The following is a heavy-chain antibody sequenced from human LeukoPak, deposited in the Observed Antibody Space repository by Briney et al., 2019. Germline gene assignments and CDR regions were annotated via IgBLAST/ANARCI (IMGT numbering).Heavy chain of an antibody. CDR3: ARDLVGANPLDY. CDR2: INPNSGGT. D-gene: IGHD1-26*01. J-gene: IGHJ4*02. Sequence: ASVKVSCKASGYTFTGYYMHWVRQAPGQGLEWMGWINPNSGGTNYAQKFQGRVTMTRDTSISTAYMELSRLRSDDTAVYYCARDLVGANPLDYWGQGTLVTVSS. V-gene: IGHV1-2*02. CDR1: GYTFTGYY.